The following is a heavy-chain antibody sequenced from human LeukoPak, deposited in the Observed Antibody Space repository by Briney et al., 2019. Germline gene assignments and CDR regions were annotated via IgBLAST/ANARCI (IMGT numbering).Heavy chain of an antibody. CDR3: ARVYSGYDLPGSLANYYFDY. D-gene: IGHD5-12*01. V-gene: IGHV4-4*07. CDR1: GGPISSYY. Sequence: SSETLSLTCTVPGGPISSYYWSWIRQPAGKGLEWIGRFYSGGSADYNPSLKSRVTMSVDTSKNQFSLKLSSVTAADTAVYYCARVYSGYDLPGSLANYYFDYWGQGTLVTVSS. CDR2: FYSGGSA. J-gene: IGHJ4*02.